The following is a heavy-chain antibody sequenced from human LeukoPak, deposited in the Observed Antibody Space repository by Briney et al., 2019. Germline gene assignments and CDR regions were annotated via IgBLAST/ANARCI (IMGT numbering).Heavy chain of an antibody. Sequence: PSETLSLTCTVSGGSISSYYWSWTRQPPGKGLEWIGYIYYSGSTNYNPSLKSRVTISVDTSKNQFSLKLSSVTAADTAVYYCARDGKRSSSWYDYWGQGTLVTVSS. D-gene: IGHD6-13*01. J-gene: IGHJ4*02. CDR3: ARDGKRSSSWYDY. CDR1: GGSISSYY. CDR2: IYYSGST. V-gene: IGHV4-59*01.